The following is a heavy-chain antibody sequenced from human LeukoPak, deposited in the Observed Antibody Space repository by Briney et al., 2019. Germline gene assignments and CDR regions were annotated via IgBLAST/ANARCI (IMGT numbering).Heavy chain of an antibody. CDR2: ISYDGSTI. CDR1: GFTFSNYI. CDR3: AKRLAMTGTYHFDY. J-gene: IGHJ4*02. Sequence: PGRSLRLSCAASGFTFSNYIMHWVRQAPGKGLEWVAVISYDGSTIYYADSVRGRFTISRDNSKNTLYLQMNSLRAEDTAVYYCAKRLAMTGTYHFDYWGQGTLVTVSS. D-gene: IGHD6-19*01. V-gene: IGHV3-30*04.